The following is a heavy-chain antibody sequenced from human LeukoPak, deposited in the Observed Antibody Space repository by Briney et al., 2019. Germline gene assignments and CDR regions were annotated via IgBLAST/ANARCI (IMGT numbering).Heavy chain of an antibody. Sequence: ASVRVSCKVSGYTLTELSMHWVRQAPGKGLEWMGGFDPEDGETIYAQKFQGRVTMTEDTSTDTAYMELSSLRSEDTAVCYCATAVSYGFAAWDYWGQGTLVTVSS. V-gene: IGHV1-24*01. CDR2: FDPEDGET. CDR1: GYTLTELS. J-gene: IGHJ4*02. CDR3: ATAVSYGFAAWDY. D-gene: IGHD5-18*01.